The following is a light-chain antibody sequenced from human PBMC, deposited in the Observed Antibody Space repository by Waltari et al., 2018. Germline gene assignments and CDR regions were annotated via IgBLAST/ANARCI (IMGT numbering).Light chain of an antibody. CDR1: SNHVGASNF. Sequence: QSALTQPASVSGSPGQSITIPFTGTSNHVGASNFVSWYQQHPGRAPQLMIYDVTERPSGISYRFSGSKSANTASLTISGLLPEDEAIYYCSSFTDTHTLLFGGGTTVTVL. V-gene: IGLV2-14*03. CDR3: SSFTDTHTLL. CDR2: DVT. J-gene: IGLJ2*01.